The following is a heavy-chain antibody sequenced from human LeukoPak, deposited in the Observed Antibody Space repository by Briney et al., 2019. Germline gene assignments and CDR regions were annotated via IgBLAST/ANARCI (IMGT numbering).Heavy chain of an antibody. CDR2: MNPNSGNT. CDR3: ARVSYSSGSYYFDY. CDR1: GYTFTGYY. J-gene: IGHJ4*02. D-gene: IGHD6-19*01. Sequence: ASVKVSCKASGYTFTGYYMHWVRQAPGQGLEWMGWMNPNSGNTGYAQKFQGRVTMTRNTSISTAYMELSSLRSEDTAVYYCARVSYSSGSYYFDYWGQGTLVTVSS. V-gene: IGHV1-8*02.